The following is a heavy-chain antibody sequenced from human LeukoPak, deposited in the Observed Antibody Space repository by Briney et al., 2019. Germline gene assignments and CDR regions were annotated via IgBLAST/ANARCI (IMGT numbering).Heavy chain of an antibody. CDR2: IIPIFGTA. V-gene: IGHV1-69*06. CDR1: GGTFSSYA. J-gene: IGHJ4*02. Sequence: SVKVSCKASGGTFSSYAISWVRQAPGQGLEWMGGIIPIFGTANYAQKFQGRVTITADKSTSTVYMELSSLRSEDTAVYYCARVAGYSSGWYNDYWGQGTLVTVSS. CDR3: ARVAGYSSGWYNDY. D-gene: IGHD6-19*01.